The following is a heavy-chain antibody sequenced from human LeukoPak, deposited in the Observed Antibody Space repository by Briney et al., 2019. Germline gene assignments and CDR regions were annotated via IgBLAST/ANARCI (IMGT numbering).Heavy chain of an antibody. V-gene: IGHV4-4*02. CDR1: GGSISSSNW. D-gene: IGHD6-19*01. CDR2: IYHSGST. CDR3: ARDSPKYSSGRYYFDY. J-gene: IGHJ4*02. Sequence: RPSETLSLTCAVSGGSISSSNWWSWVRQPPGKGLEWIGEIYHSGSTNYNPSLKSRVTISVDKSKNQFSLKLSSVTAADTAVYYCARDSPKYSSGRYYFDYWGQGTLVTVSS.